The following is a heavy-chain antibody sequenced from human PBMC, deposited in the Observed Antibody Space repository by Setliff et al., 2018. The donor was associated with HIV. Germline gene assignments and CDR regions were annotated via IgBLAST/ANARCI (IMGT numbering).Heavy chain of an antibody. V-gene: IGHV4-38-2*02. J-gene: IGHJ5*02. Sequence: SETLSLTCTVSGYSISSVSYWGWIRQPPGKGLEWIGSIYHSGTTYYNSSLKGRVTISAATSKNVFSLNMTSVTAADTAVYYCARDFGGSARAGSTRWFDPWGQGTLVTVSS. D-gene: IGHD3-16*01. CDR3: ARDFGGSARAGSTRWFDP. CDR2: IYHSGTT. CDR1: GYSISSVSY.